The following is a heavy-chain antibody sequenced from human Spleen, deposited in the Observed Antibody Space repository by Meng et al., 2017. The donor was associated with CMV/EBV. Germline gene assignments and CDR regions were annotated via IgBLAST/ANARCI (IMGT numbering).Heavy chain of an antibody. CDR1: GYTFNNYD. CDR3: AKVPPWGFWWLADDVFDI. CDR2: ISAYDGRT. J-gene: IGHJ3*02. V-gene: IGHV1-18*01. Sequence: ASVKVSCKASGYTFNNYDITWVRQAPGQGLEWMGWISAYDGRTRYGQKFQGRVTMTTDTSTTTAYMELWSLTSDDTAVYFCAKVPPWGFWWLADDVFDIWGQGTLVTVSS. D-gene: IGHD2-21*01.